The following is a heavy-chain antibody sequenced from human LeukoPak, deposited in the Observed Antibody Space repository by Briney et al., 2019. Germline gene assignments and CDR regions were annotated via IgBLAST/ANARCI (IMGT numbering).Heavy chain of an antibody. V-gene: IGHV4-39*07. CDR3: AREVPASCYGY. J-gene: IGHJ4*02. CDR2: IYYSGST. D-gene: IGHD2-2*01. CDR1: GGSISSSSYY. Sequence: SETLSLTCTVSGGSISSSSYYWGWIRQPPGKGLEWIGSIYYSGSTYYNPSLKSRVTISVDTSKNQFSLKLSSVTAADTAVYYCAREVPASCYGYWGQGTLVTVSS.